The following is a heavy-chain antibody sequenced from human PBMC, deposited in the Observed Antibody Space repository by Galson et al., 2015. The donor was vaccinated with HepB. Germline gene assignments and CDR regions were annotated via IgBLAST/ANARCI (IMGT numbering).Heavy chain of an antibody. CDR3: ARHKWELLLVYYFDY. Sequence: ETLSLTCTVSGGSISSSSYYWGWIRQPPGKGLEWIGSIYYSGSTYYNPSLKSRVTISVDTSKNQFSLKLSSVTAADTAVYYCARHKWELLLVYYFDYWVHGTLVAVAS. CDR1: GGSISSSSYY. CDR2: IYYSGST. V-gene: IGHV4-39*01. J-gene: IGHJ4*01. D-gene: IGHD1-26*01.